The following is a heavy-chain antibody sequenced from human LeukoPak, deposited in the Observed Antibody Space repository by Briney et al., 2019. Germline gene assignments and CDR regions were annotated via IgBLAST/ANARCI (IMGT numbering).Heavy chain of an antibody. D-gene: IGHD4-23*01. Sequence: PGGSLRLSCAASGFTFSSYGMHWVRQAPGKGLEWVAFIRYDGSNKYYADSVKGRFTISRDNSKNTLYLQMNSLRAEDTAVYYCAKASYGGNPVSFYFDYWGQGTLVTVSS. V-gene: IGHV3-30*02. CDR2: IRYDGSNK. CDR3: AKASYGGNPVSFYFDY. J-gene: IGHJ4*02. CDR1: GFTFSSYG.